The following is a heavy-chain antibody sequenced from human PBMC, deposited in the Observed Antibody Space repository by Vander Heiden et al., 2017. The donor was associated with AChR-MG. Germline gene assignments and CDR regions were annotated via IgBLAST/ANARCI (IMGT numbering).Heavy chain of an antibody. Sequence: QVQLQESGPGRAKPSETLSLTCTVSGGSISSSYWSWIRQAPGKGLEWIGDTYNSGSTNSNPSLKSRVAMSLDMSKNQFSLKLTSVTAADTATYYCASGGKMATIDSFDSWGQGTMGTVSS. CDR1: GGSISSSY. D-gene: IGHD3-16*01. V-gene: IGHV4-4*08. J-gene: IGHJ3*02. CDR3: ASGGKMATIDSFDS. CDR2: TYNSGST.